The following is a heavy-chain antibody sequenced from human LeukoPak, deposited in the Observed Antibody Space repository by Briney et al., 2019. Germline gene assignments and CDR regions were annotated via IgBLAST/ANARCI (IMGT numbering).Heavy chain of an antibody. CDR2: IGSSGSYI. V-gene: IGHV3-11*04. Sequence: GGSLRLSCAASGFTFSDYYMSWIRQAPGKGLEWVSSIGSSGSYIYYADSLTGRFTISRDNAKNSLYLQMNSLRAEDTAVYYCAELGITMIGGVWGKGTTVTISS. J-gene: IGHJ6*04. CDR3: AELGITMIGGV. D-gene: IGHD3-10*02. CDR1: GFTFSDYY.